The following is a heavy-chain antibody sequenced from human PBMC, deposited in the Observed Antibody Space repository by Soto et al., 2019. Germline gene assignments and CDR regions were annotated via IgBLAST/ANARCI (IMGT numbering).Heavy chain of an antibody. J-gene: IGHJ6*02. CDR3: ARQFSRYYDSSGYYSPLYHYYGMDV. CDR1: GGSISSSSYY. CDR2: IYYSGST. Sequence: PSETLSLTCTVSGGSISSSSYYWGWIRQPPGKGLEWIGSIYYSGSTYYNPSLKSRVTISVDTSKNQFSLKLSSVTAADTAVYYCARQFSRYYDSSGYYSPLYHYYGMDVWGQRTTVTVSS. V-gene: IGHV4-39*01. D-gene: IGHD3-22*01.